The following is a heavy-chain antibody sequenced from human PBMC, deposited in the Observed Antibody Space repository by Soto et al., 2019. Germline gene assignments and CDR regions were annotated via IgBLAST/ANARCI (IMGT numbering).Heavy chain of an antibody. V-gene: IGHV2-5*02. J-gene: IGHJ1*01. CDR2: IYWGDDK. CDR3: AHIPDNYYDSSGYYYVEYFQH. Sequence: SGPTLVNPTQPLTLTCTFSGFSLSTSGVGVGWIRQPPGKALEWLALIYWGDDKRYSPSLKSRLTITKDTSKNQVVLTMTNMDPVDTATYYCAHIPDNYYDSSGYYYVEYFQHWGQGTLVTVSS. D-gene: IGHD3-22*01. CDR1: GFSLSTSGVG.